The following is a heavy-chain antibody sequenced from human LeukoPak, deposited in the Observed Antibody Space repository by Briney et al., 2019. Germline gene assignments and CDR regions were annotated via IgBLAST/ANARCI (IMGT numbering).Heavy chain of an antibody. CDR2: IYYSGST. J-gene: IGHJ4*02. V-gene: IGHV4-39*01. CDR3: ARHYYGSGERKFDY. Sequence: SETLSLTCAVSGGSFSSSSYYWGWLRQPPGKGLEWIGSIYYSGSTYYNPSLKSRVTISVDTSKNQFSLKLSSVTAADTAVYYCARHYYGSGERKFDYWGQGTLVTVSS. D-gene: IGHD3-10*01. CDR1: GGSFSSSSYY.